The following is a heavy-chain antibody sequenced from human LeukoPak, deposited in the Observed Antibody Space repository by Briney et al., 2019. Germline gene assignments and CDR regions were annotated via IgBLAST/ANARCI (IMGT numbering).Heavy chain of an antibody. Sequence: GGSLRLSCAASGFTFSSYAMSWVRQAPGKGLVWVSAISGSGGSTYYADSVKGRFTISRDNSKNTLYLQMNSLRAEDTAVYYCAKSDFWSGYYYFDYWGQGTLVTVSS. D-gene: IGHD3-3*01. CDR3: AKSDFWSGYYYFDY. J-gene: IGHJ4*02. CDR1: GFTFSSYA. V-gene: IGHV3-23*01. CDR2: ISGSGGST.